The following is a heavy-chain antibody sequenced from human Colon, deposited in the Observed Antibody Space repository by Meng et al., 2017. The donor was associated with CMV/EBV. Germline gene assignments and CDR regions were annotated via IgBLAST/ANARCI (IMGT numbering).Heavy chain of an antibody. Sequence: GSLRLSCTVSNDSISSPYYWGWIRQSPGKGLECIGSVYHTGSTYYNPSLESRVTISVDTSKNQFSLKLNSVTAADPAVYYCARDIYGSGSYAIVYWGQGTLVTVSS. V-gene: IGHV4-38-2*02. CDR1: NDSISSPYY. CDR3: ARDIYGSGSYAIVY. CDR2: VYHTGST. D-gene: IGHD3-10*01. J-gene: IGHJ4*02.